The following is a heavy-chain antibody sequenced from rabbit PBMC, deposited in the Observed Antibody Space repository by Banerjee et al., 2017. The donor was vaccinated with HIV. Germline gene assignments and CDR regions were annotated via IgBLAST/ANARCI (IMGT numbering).Heavy chain of an antibody. J-gene: IGHJ4*01. CDR2: IDVTKSGDT. CDR1: GLDFSASYW. CDR3: ARDGAGGSYFAL. V-gene: IGHV1S40*01. D-gene: IGHD8-1*01. Sequence: QSLEESGGDLVKPGASLTLTCKASGLDFSASYWICWVRQAPGKGLEWIACIDVTKSGDTYYTNWAKGRFTISKTSSTTVALQMTSLTVADTATYFCARDGAGGSYFALWGPGTLVTVS.